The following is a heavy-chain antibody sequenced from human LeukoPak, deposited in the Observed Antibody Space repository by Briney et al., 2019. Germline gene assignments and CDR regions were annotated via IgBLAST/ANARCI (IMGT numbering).Heavy chain of an antibody. Sequence: SETLSLTCTVSGGSISSYYWSWIRQPPGKGLEWVGYIYYSGSTNYNPSLKSRVTISVDTSKNQFSLKLYSVTAADTAVYYCARAVEYYYDSSGYYSYYFDYWGQGTLVTVSP. J-gene: IGHJ4*02. V-gene: IGHV4-59*01. D-gene: IGHD3-22*01. CDR1: GGSISSYY. CDR2: IYYSGST. CDR3: ARAVEYYYDSSGYYSYYFDY.